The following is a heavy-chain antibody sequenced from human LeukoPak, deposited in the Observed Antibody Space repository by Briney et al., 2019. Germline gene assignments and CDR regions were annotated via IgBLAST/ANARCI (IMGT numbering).Heavy chain of an antibody. J-gene: IGHJ3*02. D-gene: IGHD3-10*01. Sequence: SLRLSCAASGITFDDYAMHWVRQAPGKGLEWVSGIGWNSGNIGYADSVKGRFTISRDNAKNSLYLQMNSLRAENTALYYCAKGIGELLSDAFDIWGQGTMVTVSS. CDR2: IGWNSGNI. CDR3: AKGIGELLSDAFDI. V-gene: IGHV3-9*01. CDR1: GITFDDYA.